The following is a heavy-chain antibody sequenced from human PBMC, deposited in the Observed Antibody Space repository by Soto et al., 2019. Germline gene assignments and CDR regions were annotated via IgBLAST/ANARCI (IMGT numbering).Heavy chain of an antibody. J-gene: IGHJ4*02. CDR1: GFTFSSYW. Sequence: EVQLVESGRALVQPGGSLRLSCAASGFTFSSYWMHWVRQAPGKGLVWVSRINGDGSTTTYADSVKGRFIISRDNAKNMLYLQMNSLTAEDTAVYYCARPRYDGSGTPFDHWGQGTLVTVSS. V-gene: IGHV3-74*01. D-gene: IGHD3-22*01. CDR2: INGDGSTT. CDR3: ARPRYDGSGTPFDH.